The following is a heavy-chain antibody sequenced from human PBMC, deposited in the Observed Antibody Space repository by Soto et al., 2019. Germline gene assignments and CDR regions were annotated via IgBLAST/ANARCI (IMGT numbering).Heavy chain of an antibody. CDR3: AGEDYGGNSWGFDI. D-gene: IGHD2-21*02. CDR1: GDSISSYY. J-gene: IGHJ3*02. Sequence: QVQLQESGPGLVKPSETLSLTCTVSGDSISSYYWSWIRQPAGKGLEWIGRIYTSGSTNYNPSLKSRVTMSVDTSKNQFSLRLSSVTAADTAVYYRAGEDYGGNSWGFDIWGQGTMVTISS. CDR2: IYTSGST. V-gene: IGHV4-4*07.